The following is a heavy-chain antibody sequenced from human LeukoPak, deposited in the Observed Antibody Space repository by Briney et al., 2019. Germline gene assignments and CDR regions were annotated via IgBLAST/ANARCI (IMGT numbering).Heavy chain of an antibody. CDR2: ISSNGSTI. D-gene: IGHD5-12*01. J-gene: IGHJ4*02. CDR3: ASCLRGYSGYADY. V-gene: IGHV3-11*01. CDR1: GFSFSDYY. Sequence: GGSLRLSCAASGFSFSDYYMTWIRQAPGKGLEWVSYISSNGSTISYADSVKGRFTISRDNAKNSPYLQMNSLRSEDTAVYYCASCLRGYSGYADYWGQETLVTVSS.